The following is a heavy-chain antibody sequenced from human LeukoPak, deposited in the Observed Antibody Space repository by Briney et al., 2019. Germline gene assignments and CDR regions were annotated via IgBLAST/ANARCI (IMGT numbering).Heavy chain of an antibody. D-gene: IGHD1-1*01. J-gene: IGHJ4*02. CDR2: IIPIFGTA. CDR3: ARVDSRTGTLDY. V-gene: IGHV1-69*05. CDR1: GGTFGSYA. Sequence: SVKVSCKASGGTFGSYAISWVRQAPGQGLEWMGGIIPIFGTANYAQKFQGRVTITTDESTSAAYMELSSLRSEDTAVYYCARVDSRTGTLDYWGQGTLVTVSS.